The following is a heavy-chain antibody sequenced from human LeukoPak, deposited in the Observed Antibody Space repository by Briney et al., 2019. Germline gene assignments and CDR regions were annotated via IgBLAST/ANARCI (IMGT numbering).Heavy chain of an antibody. CDR2: ISSSSSYI. CDR1: GFTFSSYS. D-gene: IGHD2-2*01. V-gene: IGHV3-21*04. CDR3: ANHLACGSTSCPPFDD. J-gene: IGHJ4*02. Sequence: GGSLRLSCAASGFTFSSYSMNWVRQAPGKGLEWVSSISSSSSYIYYADSVKGRFTISRDNAKNSLYLQMNSLRAEDTAVYYCANHLACGSTSCPPFDDWGQGTLVTVSS.